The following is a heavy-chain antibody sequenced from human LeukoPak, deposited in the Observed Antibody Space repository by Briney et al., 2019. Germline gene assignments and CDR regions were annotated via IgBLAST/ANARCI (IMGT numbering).Heavy chain of an antibody. CDR3: ARVDHGGSSGYYRDY. V-gene: IGHV1-69*04. CDR1: GGTFSSYA. D-gene: IGHD3-22*01. CDR2: IIPILGIA. J-gene: IGHJ4*02. Sequence: ASVKVSCKASGGTFSSYAISWVRQAPGQGLEWMGRIIPILGIANYAQKFQGRVTITADKSTSTAYMELNSLRSEDTAVYYCARVDHGGSSGYYRDYWGQGTLVTVSS.